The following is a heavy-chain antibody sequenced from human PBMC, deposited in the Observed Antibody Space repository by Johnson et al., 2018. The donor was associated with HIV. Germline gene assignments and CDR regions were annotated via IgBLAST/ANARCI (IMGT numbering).Heavy chain of an antibody. CDR1: GFTFSSYA. V-gene: IGHV3-30*04. J-gene: IGHJ3*02. CDR3: ARDITPHKEGDAFDI. D-gene: IGHD1-14*01. CDR2: ISYDGSNK. Sequence: QVQLVESGGGLVQPGGSLRLSCAASGFTFSSYAMSWVRQAPGKGLEWVAVISYDGSNKYYADSVKGRFTISRDNSKNTLYLQMNSLRAEDTAVYYCARDITPHKEGDAFDIWGQGTMVTVSS.